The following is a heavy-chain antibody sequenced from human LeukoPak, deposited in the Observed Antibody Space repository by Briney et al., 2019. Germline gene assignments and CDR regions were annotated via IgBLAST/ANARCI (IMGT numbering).Heavy chain of an antibody. CDR2: IKHDGSEK. CDR3: ASSSGWYADS. J-gene: IGHJ4*02. Sequence: PGGSLRLSCAASGLTFRPYWMTWVRQAPGKGLEWVANIKHDGSEKVYVDSVKGRFTISTDSAKNSVFLQMDSLRVEDTAVYYCASSSGWYADSWGQGTPVTVSS. V-gene: IGHV3-7*01. D-gene: IGHD6-19*01. CDR1: GLTFRPYW.